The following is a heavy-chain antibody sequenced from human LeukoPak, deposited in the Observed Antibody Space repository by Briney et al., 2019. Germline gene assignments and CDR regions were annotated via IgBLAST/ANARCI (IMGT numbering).Heavy chain of an antibody. CDR1: GGSISSGSYY. CDR3: ARSTVNTYYYYMDV. J-gene: IGHJ6*03. Sequence: SETLSLTCTVSGGSISSGSYYWSWIRQPAGKGLEWIGRIHTSGSTNYNPSLKSRVTMSLDTSKNQFSLSLNSVTAADTAVYYCARSTVNTYYYYMDVWGKGTTVTISS. CDR2: IHTSGST. V-gene: IGHV4-61*02. D-gene: IGHD1-26*01.